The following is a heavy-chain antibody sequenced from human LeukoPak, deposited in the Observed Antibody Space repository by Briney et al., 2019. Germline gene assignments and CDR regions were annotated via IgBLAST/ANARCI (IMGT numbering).Heavy chain of an antibody. Sequence: SETLSFTCTVSGGSISSYYWRWIQPPPGKGLEWIGDIYTSGSTNYNPSVKSRITISVDNSKNPICLKLSFVTAADTAVYYCPWILAQQVPGWNYYYRDVWGNGTTFSVSS. V-gene: IGHV4-4*08. CDR3: PWILAQQVPGWNYYYRDV. CDR1: GGSISSYY. J-gene: IGHJ6*03. CDR2: IYTSGST. D-gene: IGHD6-13*01.